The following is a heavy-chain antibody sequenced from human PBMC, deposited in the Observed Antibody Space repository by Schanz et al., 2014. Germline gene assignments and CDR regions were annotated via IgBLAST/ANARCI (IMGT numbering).Heavy chain of an antibody. V-gene: IGHV3-11*05. Sequence: QVQLVESGGGLVKPGGSLRLSCAASGFTFRDYYMSWIRQAPGKGLEWVSDISSGGSYANYADSVKGRFTISRDNAKNSRDLQMNSLRAEDTAVYYYARDFYDRRDYGAGYCLGDCMDVWGQGTTVTVSS. CDR3: ARDFYDRRDYGAGYCLGDCMDV. D-gene: IGHD3-10*01. CDR2: ISSGGSYA. J-gene: IGHJ6*02. CDR1: GFTFRDYY.